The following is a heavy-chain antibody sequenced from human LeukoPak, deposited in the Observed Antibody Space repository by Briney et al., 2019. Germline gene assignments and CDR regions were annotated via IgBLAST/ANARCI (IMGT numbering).Heavy chain of an antibody. J-gene: IGHJ6*02. V-gene: IGHV1-8*01. CDR1: GYSFTSYD. CDR3: AEAGGGFGANYYYYYGRDV. CDR2: INPNSGNT. Sequence: ASVKVSCKASGYSFTSYDINWVRQATGQGLEWMGWINPNSGNTGYAQKFQGTVTMTRNISISTAYMELGSLRSEDPAVYYCAEAGGGFGANYYYYYGRDVWGQGTTVTVSS. D-gene: IGHD3-10*01.